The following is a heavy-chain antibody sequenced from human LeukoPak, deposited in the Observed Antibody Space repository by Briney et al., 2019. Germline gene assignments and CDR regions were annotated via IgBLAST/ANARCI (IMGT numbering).Heavy chain of an antibody. CDR2: ISYDGSNK. D-gene: IGHD3-22*01. CDR3: ARSLSGDYDSSGYGY. Sequence: GGSLRLSCAVSGLSFSTSWMDWVRQAPGKGLEWVAVISYDGSNKYYADSVKGRFTISRDNSKNTLYLQMNSLRAEDTAVYYCARSLSGDYDSSGYGYWGQGTLVTVSS. V-gene: IGHV3-30*03. CDR1: GLSFSTSW. J-gene: IGHJ4*02.